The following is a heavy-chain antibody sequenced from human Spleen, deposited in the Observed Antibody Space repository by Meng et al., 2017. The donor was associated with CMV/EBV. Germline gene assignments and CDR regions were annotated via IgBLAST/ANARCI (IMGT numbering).Heavy chain of an antibody. J-gene: IGHJ6*02. V-gene: IGHV3-11*01. CDR1: GYTFSNTA. Sequence: GESLKISCAASGYTFSNTAMSWIRQAPGKGLECVAYISNSGTIIYYADSVKGRFTISRDNAKNSVHLQMNSLRAEDTAVYFCAREIHNEFWNGYLYYGMDVWGQGTTVTVSS. CDR2: ISNSGTII. CDR3: AREIHNEFWNGYLYYGMDV. D-gene: IGHD3-3*01.